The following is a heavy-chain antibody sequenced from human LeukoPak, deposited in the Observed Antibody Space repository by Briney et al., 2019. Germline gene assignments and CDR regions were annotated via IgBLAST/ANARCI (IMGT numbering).Heavy chain of an antibody. V-gene: IGHV3-74*01. J-gene: IGHJ4*02. D-gene: IGHD3-22*01. CDR1: GFTLSAYW. CDR2: INGDGSTT. CDR3: ARDLELTYYDSSGHDY. Sequence: GGSLRLSCAASGFTLSAYWMHWVRQVPGKGLLWVSRINGDGSTTNYAESVKGRFVISRDNAKNTVYLQMNSLRAEDTAVYYCARDLELTYYDSSGHDYWGQGTLVTVSS.